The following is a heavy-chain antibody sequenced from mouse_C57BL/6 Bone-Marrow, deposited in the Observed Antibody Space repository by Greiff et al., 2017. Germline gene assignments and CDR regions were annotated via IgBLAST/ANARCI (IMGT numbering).Heavy chain of an antibody. Sequence: EVQLQQSGAELVRPGASVKLSCTASGFNIKDDYMHWVKQRPEQGLEWIGWIDPENGDTEYASKFQGKAIITADTSSNTAYLQLSSLTSEDTAVYYCTTQVYAMDYWGQGTSVTVSS. CDR2: IDPENGDT. V-gene: IGHV14-4*01. J-gene: IGHJ4*01. CDR1: GFNIKDDY. CDR3: TTQVYAMDY.